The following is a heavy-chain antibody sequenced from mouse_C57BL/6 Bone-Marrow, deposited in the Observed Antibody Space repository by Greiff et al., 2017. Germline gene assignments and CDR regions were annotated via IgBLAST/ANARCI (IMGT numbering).Heavy chain of an antibody. CDR3: ARGTPYEYDNY. CDR2: IDPSDSYT. V-gene: IGHV1-69*01. CDR1: GYTFTSYW. Sequence: QVQLQQPGAELVMPGASVKLSCKASGYTFTSYWMHWVKQRPGQGLEWIGEIDPSDSYTNYNQKFKGKSTLTVDKSSSTAYMQLSSLTSEDAAVYYCARGTPYEYDNYWGQGTTLTVSS. J-gene: IGHJ2*01. D-gene: IGHD2-4*01.